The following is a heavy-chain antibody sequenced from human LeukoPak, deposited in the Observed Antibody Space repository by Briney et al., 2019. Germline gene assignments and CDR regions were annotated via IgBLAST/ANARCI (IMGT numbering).Heavy chain of an antibody. V-gene: IGHV1-2*02. J-gene: IGHJ4*02. CDR3: ARPGIALKYYDSSGLDY. D-gene: IGHD3-22*01. CDR2: INPNSGGT. CDR1: GYTFTGYY. Sequence: ASVKVSCKASGYTFTGYYMHWVRQAPGQGLEWMGWINPNSGGTNYAQKFQGRVTMTRDTSISTVYMELSRLRSDDTAVYYCARPGIALKYYDSSGLDYWGQGTLVTVSS.